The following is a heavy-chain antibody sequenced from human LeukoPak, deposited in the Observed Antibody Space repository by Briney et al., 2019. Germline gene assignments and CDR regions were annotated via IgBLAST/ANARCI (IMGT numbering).Heavy chain of an antibody. V-gene: IGHV1-2*02. CDR2: INPNSGGT. CDR1: GYTFTGYY. CDR3: ARPTESTVSSSWSHYYYYYYMDV. J-gene: IGHJ6*03. D-gene: IGHD6-13*01. Sequence: ASVKVSCKASGYTFTGYYMHWVRQAPGQGLEWMGWINPNSGGTNYAQKFQGRVTMTRDTSISTAYMELSRLRSDDTAVYYCARPTESTVSSSWSHYYYYYYMDVWGKGTTVTVSS.